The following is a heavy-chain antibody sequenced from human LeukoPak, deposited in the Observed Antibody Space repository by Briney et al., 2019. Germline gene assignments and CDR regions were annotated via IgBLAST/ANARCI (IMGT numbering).Heavy chain of an antibody. V-gene: IGHV3-15*01. CDR3: ITGRF. CDR2: IKSKTDGGTT. CDR1: GFTFSSYG. J-gene: IGHJ4*02. Sequence: PGRSLRLSCAASGFTFSSYGMHWVRQAPGKGLEWVGRIKSKTDGGTTDYAAPVKGRFTISRDDSKNTLSLQMNSLQTEDTAVYYCITGRFWGQGTLVTVSS.